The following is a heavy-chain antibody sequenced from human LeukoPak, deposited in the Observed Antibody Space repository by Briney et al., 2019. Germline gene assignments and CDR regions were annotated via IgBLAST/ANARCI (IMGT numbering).Heavy chain of an antibody. CDR2: ISDHEINK. CDR3: AKRHPTSWYVVDY. D-gene: IGHD6-13*01. J-gene: IGHJ4*02. CDR1: GFTFSAYG. V-gene: IGHV3-30*18. Sequence: GGSLRLSCAASGFTFSAYGMDWVRQAPGKGLDWVAFISDHEINKYYADSVKGRFAISRGNSKNTLYLQMNSLRAEDTAVYYCAKRHPTSWYVVDYWGQGTLVTVSS.